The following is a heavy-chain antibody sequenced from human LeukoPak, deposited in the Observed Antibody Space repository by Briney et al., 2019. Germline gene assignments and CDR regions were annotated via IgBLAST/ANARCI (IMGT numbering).Heavy chain of an antibody. CDR3: AREMGGGGSYMPPKIYYGMDV. J-gene: IGHJ6*02. CDR2: MNPNSGNT. Sequence: GASVKVSCKASGYTFTSYDINWVRQATGQGLEWMGWMNPNSGNTGYAQKFQGRVTMTRNTSISTAYMELSSLRSEDTAVYYCAREMGGGGSYMPPKIYYGMDVWGQGTTVTVSS. D-gene: IGHD1-26*01. CDR1: GYTFTSYD. V-gene: IGHV1-8*01.